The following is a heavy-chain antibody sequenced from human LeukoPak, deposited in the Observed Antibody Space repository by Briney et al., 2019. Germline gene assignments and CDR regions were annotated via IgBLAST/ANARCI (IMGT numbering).Heavy chain of an antibody. CDR2: INHSGST. Sequence: SETLSLTCAVYGGSFSGYYWSWIRQPPGKGLEWIGEINHSGSTNYNPSLKSRVTISVDTSKNQFSLKLSSVTAADTAVYYCAFSIAVAADYWGQGTLVTVSS. V-gene: IGHV4-34*01. CDR3: AFSIAVAADY. D-gene: IGHD6-19*01. J-gene: IGHJ4*02. CDR1: GGSFSGYY.